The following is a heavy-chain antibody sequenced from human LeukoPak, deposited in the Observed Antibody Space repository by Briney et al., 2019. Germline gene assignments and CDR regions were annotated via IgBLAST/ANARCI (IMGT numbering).Heavy chain of an antibody. CDR3: AREEYSSSSVDY. D-gene: IGHD6-6*01. CDR1: GFTFSSYS. V-gene: IGHV3-21*06. CDR2: ISSSSSYI. Sequence: GGSLRLSCVASGFTFSSYSMNWVRQAPGKGLEWVSSISSSSSYIDYADSVKGRFTISRDNSKNTLYLQMGSLRAEDMAVYYCAREEYSSSSVDYWGQGTLVTVSS. J-gene: IGHJ4*02.